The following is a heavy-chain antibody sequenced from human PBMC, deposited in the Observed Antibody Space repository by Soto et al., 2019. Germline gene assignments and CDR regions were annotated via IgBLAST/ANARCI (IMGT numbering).Heavy chain of an antibody. V-gene: IGHV3-21*01. CDR3: AREEPAWPLAYGLDV. CDR2: ISSSGDT. J-gene: IGHJ6*02. CDR1: GFTFGSYS. Sequence: PGGSLRLSCAASGFTFGSYSMHWVRQAPGKGLEWVSSISSSGDTYYADSLKGRLTISRDYAKNSLSLQMNSLRAEDTAVYYCAREEPAWPLAYGLDVWGQGTKVTVYS.